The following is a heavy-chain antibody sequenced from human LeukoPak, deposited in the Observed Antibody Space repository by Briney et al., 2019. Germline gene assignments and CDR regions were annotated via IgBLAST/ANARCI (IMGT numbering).Heavy chain of an antibody. CDR2: IWYEGTQK. J-gene: IGHJ4*02. D-gene: IGHD1-26*01. V-gene: IGHV3-33*01. CDR1: GFIFRHYD. Sequence: GTSLRLSCGASGFIFRHYDIHWVRRAPGKGLEGVAVIWYEGTQKYYVDSVKGRFTISRDNSKNTLYLHMNSLRAEDTAVYYCARVGRVGSTNVFDYWGQGTLVIVSS. CDR3: ARVGRVGSTNVFDY.